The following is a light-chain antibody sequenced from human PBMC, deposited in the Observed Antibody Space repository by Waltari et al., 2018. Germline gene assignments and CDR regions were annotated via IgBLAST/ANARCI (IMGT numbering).Light chain of an antibody. J-gene: IGLJ3*02. Sequence: SYDLTQPPSVSVSPGPTARITCSGDALPKKTAYWYQQKSGQAPTLVIYEDSDRPSGIPERFSGSSSGTMATLTISGAQVEDEADYYCYSTDTSGNHRVFGGGTKLTVL. CDR3: YSTDTSGNHRV. V-gene: IGLV3-10*01. CDR1: ALPKKT. CDR2: EDS.